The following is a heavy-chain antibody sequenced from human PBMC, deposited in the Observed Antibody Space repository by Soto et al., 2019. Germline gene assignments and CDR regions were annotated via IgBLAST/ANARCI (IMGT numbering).Heavy chain of an antibody. D-gene: IGHD6-19*01. J-gene: IGHJ3*02. Sequence: SVKVACKASGYTFTGYYMHWVRQAPGQGLEWMGWINPNSGGTNYAQKFQGRVTMTRDTSISTAYMELSRLRSDDTAVYYCASDHRWQWMVDRHAFDSWGQGPMVT. CDR3: ASDHRWQWMVDRHAFDS. CDR1: GYTFTGYY. CDR2: INPNSGGT. V-gene: IGHV1-2*02.